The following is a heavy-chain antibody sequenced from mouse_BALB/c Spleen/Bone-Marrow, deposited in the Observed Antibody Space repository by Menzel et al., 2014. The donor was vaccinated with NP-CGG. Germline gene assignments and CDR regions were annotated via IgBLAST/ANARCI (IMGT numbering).Heavy chain of an antibody. Sequence: SGPELVKPGASVEIPCKASGYTFTDYNMDWVKQSHGKSLEWIGDINPNNGGTIYNQKFKGKATLTVDKSSSTAYMELRSLTSEDTAVYYCAIITTATGAYWGQGTLVTVSA. CDR1: GYTFTDYN. D-gene: IGHD1-2*01. CDR3: AIITTATGAY. V-gene: IGHV1-18*01. CDR2: INPNNGGT. J-gene: IGHJ3*01.